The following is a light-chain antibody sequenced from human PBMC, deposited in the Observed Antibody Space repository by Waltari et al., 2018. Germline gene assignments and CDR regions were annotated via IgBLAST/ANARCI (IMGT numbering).Light chain of an antibody. CDR3: LQYNGEPRT. J-gene: IGKJ1*01. CDR1: QNINTW. Sequence: DIQMTQSPSTLSASVGDRVTITCRASQNINTWLAWHQQKPGKAPKLLIYKASSLESGVPSRFSGSGSGTEYTLTFSSLQPDDFATYYCLQYNGEPRTFGQGTKVEVK. CDR2: KAS. V-gene: IGKV1-5*03.